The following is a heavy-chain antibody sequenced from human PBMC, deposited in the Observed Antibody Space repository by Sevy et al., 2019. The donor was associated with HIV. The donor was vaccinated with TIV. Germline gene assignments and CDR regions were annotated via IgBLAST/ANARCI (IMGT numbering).Heavy chain of an antibody. J-gene: IGHJ5*02. Sequence: SDTLSLTCAVSGSSISSGYYWGWIRQPPGKGLEWIGSIYHSGNTYYNPSLKSRVTISVDTSKNQFSLKLSSVTAADTAVYYCAREYCSGGDCYLDWFDPWGQGTLVTVSS. CDR3: AREYCSGGDCYLDWFDP. V-gene: IGHV4-38-2*02. CDR2: IYHSGNT. D-gene: IGHD2-15*01. CDR1: GSSISSGYY.